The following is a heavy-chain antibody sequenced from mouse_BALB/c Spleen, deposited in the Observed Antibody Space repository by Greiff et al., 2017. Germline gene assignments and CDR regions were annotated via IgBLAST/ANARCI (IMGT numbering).Heavy chain of an antibody. V-gene: IGHV14-3*02. CDR1: GFNIKDTY. CDR2: IDPANGNT. D-gene: IGHD2-2*01. J-gene: IGHJ4*01. Sequence: EVQLQESGAELVKPGASVKLSCTASGFNIKDTYMHWVKQRPEQGLEWIGRIDPANGNTKYDPKFQGKATITADTSSNTAYLQLSSLTSEDTAVYYCVLYYGYGSYAMDYWGQGTSVTVSS. CDR3: VLYYGYGSYAMDY.